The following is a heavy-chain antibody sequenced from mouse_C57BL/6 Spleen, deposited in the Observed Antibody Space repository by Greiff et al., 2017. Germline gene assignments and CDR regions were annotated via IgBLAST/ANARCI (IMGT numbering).Heavy chain of an antibody. J-gene: IGHJ1*03. CDR1: GYAFSSYW. CDR2: IYPGDGDT. CDR3: AREPRYGSSYGYVDV. D-gene: IGHD1-1*01. V-gene: IGHV1-80*01. Sequence: QVQLQQSGAELVKPGASVKISCKASGYAFSSYWMNWVKQRPGKGLEWIGQIYPGDGDTNYNGKFKGKATLTADKSSSTAYMQLSSLTSEDSAVYFCAREPRYGSSYGYVDVWGTGTTVTVSS.